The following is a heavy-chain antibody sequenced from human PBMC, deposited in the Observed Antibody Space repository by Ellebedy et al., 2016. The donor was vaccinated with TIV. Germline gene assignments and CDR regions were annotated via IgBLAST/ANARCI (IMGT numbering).Heavy chain of an antibody. Sequence: AASVKVSCKASGYTFTSHDINWVRQATGQGLEWMGWMNANSANTGYAQKFQGRVTMTRNTSISTAYMEVSRLRSEDTAVYYCARVNGDYGGTFDYWGQGTLVTVSS. J-gene: IGHJ4*02. CDR2: MNANSANT. CDR1: GYTFTSHD. D-gene: IGHD4-17*01. CDR3: ARVNGDYGGTFDY. V-gene: IGHV1-8*01.